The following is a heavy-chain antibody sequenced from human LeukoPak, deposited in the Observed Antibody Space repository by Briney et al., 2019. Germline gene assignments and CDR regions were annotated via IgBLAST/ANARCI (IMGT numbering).Heavy chain of an antibody. V-gene: IGHV4-59*08. CDR3: ARGSYGYCSSTSCPYYYYYGMDV. D-gene: IGHD2-2*01. CDR1: GDSISSYY. Sequence: PSETLSLTCTVSGDSISSYYWSWIRRPPGKGLEWIGYIYYSGSTNYNPSLKSRVTISLDTSKNQFSLKLSSVTAADTAVYYCARGSYGYCSSTSCPYYYYYGMDVWGQGTTVTVSS. J-gene: IGHJ6*02. CDR2: IYYSGST.